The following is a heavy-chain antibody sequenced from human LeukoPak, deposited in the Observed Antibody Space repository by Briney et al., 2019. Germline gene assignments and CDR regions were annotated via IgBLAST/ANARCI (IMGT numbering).Heavy chain of an antibody. D-gene: IGHD3-3*01. CDR1: GGTFISYA. CDR3: ARGWTYYDFWSGYYLDRSDAFDI. V-gene: IGHV1-69*05. Sequence: GASVKVSCKASGGTFISYAISWVRQAPGQGLEWMGGIIPIFGTANYAQKFQGRVTITTDESTSTAYMEQSSLRSEDTAVYYCARGWTYYDFWSGYYLDRSDAFDIWGQGTMVTVSS. J-gene: IGHJ3*02. CDR2: IIPIFGTA.